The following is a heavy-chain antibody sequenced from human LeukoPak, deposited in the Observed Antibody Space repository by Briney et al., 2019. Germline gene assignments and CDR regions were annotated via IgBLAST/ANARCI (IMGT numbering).Heavy chain of an antibody. CDR1: GFSFSIYG. D-gene: IGHD3-10*01. CDR2: ISYDGSNK. J-gene: IGHJ5*02. Sequence: GRSLRLSCAASGFSFSIYGMHWVRQAPGKGLEWVAVISYDGSNKYYADSVRGRFTISRDNAKNTLYLQMNSLSAEDTAVYYCTGDSSVAFGSGRVSWFDPWGQGTLVTVSS. CDR3: TGDSSVAFGSGRVSWFDP. V-gene: IGHV3-30*03.